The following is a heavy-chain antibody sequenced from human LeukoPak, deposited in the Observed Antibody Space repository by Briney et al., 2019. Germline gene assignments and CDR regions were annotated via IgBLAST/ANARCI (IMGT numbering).Heavy chain of an antibody. CDR2: IKQDGSEK. CDR1: GFTFSSYW. Sequence: GGSLRLSCAASGFTFSSYWMSWVRQAPGKGLEWVANIKQDGSEKYYVDSVKGRFTISRDNAKNSLYLQMNSLRAEDTAVYYCAREGYSSSWYFRAYYYYYYTDVWGKGTTVTVSS. CDR3: AREGYSSSWYFRAYYYYYYTDV. D-gene: IGHD6-13*01. V-gene: IGHV3-7*01. J-gene: IGHJ6*03.